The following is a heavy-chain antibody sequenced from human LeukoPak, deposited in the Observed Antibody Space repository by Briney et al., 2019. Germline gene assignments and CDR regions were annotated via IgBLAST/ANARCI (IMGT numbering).Heavy chain of an antibody. CDR2: INHSGST. D-gene: IGHD6-13*01. V-gene: IGHV4-34*01. CDR3: ARGQAAAGTREYFDY. CDR1: GGSFSGYY. Sequence: PSETLSLTCAVYGGSFSGYYWSWIRQPPGKGLEWIGEINHSGSTNYNPSLKSRVTISVDTSKNQFSLKLSSVTAADTAVYYCARGQAAAGTREYFDYWGQGTLVTVSS. J-gene: IGHJ4*02.